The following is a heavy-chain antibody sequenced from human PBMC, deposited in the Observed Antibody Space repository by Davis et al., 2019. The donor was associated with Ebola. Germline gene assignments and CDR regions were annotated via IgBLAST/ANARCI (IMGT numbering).Heavy chain of an antibody. CDR1: GFTFSSYA. V-gene: IGHV3-21*04. Sequence: GESLKISCAASGFTFSSYAMSWVRQAPGKGLEWVSSISSSSSYIYYADSVKGRFTISRHNSKNTLYLQMNSLRAEDTAVYYCARAMGYSSSWYYWGQGTLVTVSS. CDR2: ISSSSSYI. J-gene: IGHJ4*02. D-gene: IGHD6-13*01. CDR3: ARAMGYSSSWYY.